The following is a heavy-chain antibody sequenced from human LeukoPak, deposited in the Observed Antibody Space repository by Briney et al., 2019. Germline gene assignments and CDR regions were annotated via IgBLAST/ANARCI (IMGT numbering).Heavy chain of an antibody. J-gene: IGHJ4*02. V-gene: IGHV6-1*01. CDR1: GDSVFTNSAA. CDR2: TYYRSKWYN. Sequence: SQTLSLTCAISGDSVFTNSAAWNWIRQSPSRGLEWLGRTYYRSKWYNDYAVSVKSRIAINPDTSKNQFSLQLNSVTPEDTAVYYCARDMGVFSKWSKYDYWGQGTLVTVSS. CDR3: ARDMGVFSKWSKYDY. D-gene: IGHD2-15*01.